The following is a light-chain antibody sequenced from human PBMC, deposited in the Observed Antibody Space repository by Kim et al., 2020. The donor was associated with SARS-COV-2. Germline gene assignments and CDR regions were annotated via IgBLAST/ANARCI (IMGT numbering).Light chain of an antibody. Sequence: SPGQRATLSCRASQRVRNNLAWYQQRPGQAPRLLIHSASTRATGIPVRFTGSGSGTEFTLTISNLQSEDFAIYYCQQYNEWPPWTFGQGTKVDIK. CDR2: SAS. CDR1: QRVRNN. CDR3: QQYNEWPPWT. V-gene: IGKV3-15*01. J-gene: IGKJ1*01.